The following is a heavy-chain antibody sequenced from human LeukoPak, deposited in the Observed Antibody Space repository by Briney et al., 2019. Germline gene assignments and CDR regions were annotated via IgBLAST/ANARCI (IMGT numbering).Heavy chain of an antibody. D-gene: IGHD5-18*01. CDR2: IIPIFGTA. Sequence: SVKVSCKASGGTFSSYAISWVRQAPGQGLEWMGRIIPIFGTANYAQKFQGRVTITTDESTSTAYMELSRLRSDDTAVYYCARDLRAIRMQLWSLNWFDPWGQGTLVTVSS. CDR1: GGTFSSYA. CDR3: ARDLRAIRMQLWSLNWFDP. V-gene: IGHV1-69*05. J-gene: IGHJ5*02.